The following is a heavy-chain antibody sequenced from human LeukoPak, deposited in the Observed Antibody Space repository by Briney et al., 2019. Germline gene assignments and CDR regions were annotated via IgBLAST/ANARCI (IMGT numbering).Heavy chain of an antibody. V-gene: IGHV4-39*01. D-gene: IGHD2-2*01. CDR1: GGSISSSSYY. Sequence: SETLSLNCTVSGGSISSSSYYWGWIRQPPGKGLEWIGSISYSGITYYNPSLKSRVTISVDTSKNHLSLKLSSVTAADTAVYYCARHVYCSTLSCPFFNYWGQGSLVTVSS. CDR3: ARHVYCSTLSCPFFNY. J-gene: IGHJ4*02. CDR2: ISYSGIT.